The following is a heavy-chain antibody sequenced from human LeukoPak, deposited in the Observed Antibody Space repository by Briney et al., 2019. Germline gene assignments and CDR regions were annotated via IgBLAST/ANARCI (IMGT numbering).Heavy chain of an antibody. CDR2: ITSSGTHI. V-gene: IGHV3-21*01. CDR3: ARVLSDYDGSGSYNDY. CDR1: GFTFSSFN. D-gene: IGHD3-10*01. Sequence: PGGSLRLSCAASGFTFSSFNMNWVRQAPGKAMEWVSSITSSGTHIFYADSVKGRFTISRDNSKNTLYLQMNSLRAEDTAVYYCARVLSDYDGSGSYNDYWGQGTLVTVSS. J-gene: IGHJ4*02.